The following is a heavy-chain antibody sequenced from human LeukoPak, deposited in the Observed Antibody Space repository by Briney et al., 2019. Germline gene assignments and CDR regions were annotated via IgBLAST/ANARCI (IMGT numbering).Heavy chain of an antibody. V-gene: IGHV4-39*01. CDR2: IYYSGGT. D-gene: IGHD4-17*01. CDR1: GGSISSSSYY. J-gene: IGHJ4*02. Sequence: SETLSLTCTVSGGSISSSSYYWGWIRQPPGKGLEWIGSIYYSGGTYYNPSLKSRVTISVDTSKNQLSLKLSSVTAADTAVYYCARRTTVPPWGYWGQGTLVTVSS. CDR3: ARRTTVPPWGY.